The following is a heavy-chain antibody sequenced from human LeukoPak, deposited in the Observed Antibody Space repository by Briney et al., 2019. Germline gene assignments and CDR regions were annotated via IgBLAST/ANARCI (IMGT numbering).Heavy chain of an antibody. J-gene: IGHJ4*02. V-gene: IGHV3-9*01. D-gene: IGHD6-19*01. CDR1: GFTFDDYA. CDR3: AKDLGSGHGFDY. CDR2: ISWNSGSI. Sequence: GGSLRLSCAASGFTFDDYAMHWVRQAPGKGLEWVSGISWNSGSIGYADSVKGRFTISRDNAKNSLYLQMNSLRAEDTALYYCAKDLGSGHGFDYWGQGTLVTVSS.